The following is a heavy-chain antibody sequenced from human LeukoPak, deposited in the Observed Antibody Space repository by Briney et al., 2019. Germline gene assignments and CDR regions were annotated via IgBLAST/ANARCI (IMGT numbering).Heavy chain of an antibody. CDR2: IYHSGST. CDR1: GGSISSSNW. V-gene: IGHV4-4*02. CDR3: ARPFIAAPYFDY. D-gene: IGHD6-6*01. J-gene: IGHJ4*02. Sequence: SGTLSLTCAVSGGSISSSNWWSWVRQPPGKGLEWIGEIYHSGSTNYNPSLKSRVTMSVDTSKNQFSLKLSSVTAADTAVYYCARPFIAAPYFDYWGQGTLVTVSS.